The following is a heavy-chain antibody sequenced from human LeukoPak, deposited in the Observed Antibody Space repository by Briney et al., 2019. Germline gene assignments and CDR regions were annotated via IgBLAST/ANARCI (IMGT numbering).Heavy chain of an antibody. V-gene: IGHV1-2*06. CDR2: SNRNSGGT. D-gene: IGHD2-2*01. J-gene: IGHJ4*02. CDR1: GYTFTGYY. CDR3: AREYCTSTSCYQYFDY. Sequence: ASVKVSCKSSGYTFTGYYIHWVRQAPGQGLEWMGRSNRNSGGTNYAQKIQGRITMTRDTSISTAYMELSRLRSDDTAVYFCAREYCTSTSCYQYFDYWGQGALVTVSS.